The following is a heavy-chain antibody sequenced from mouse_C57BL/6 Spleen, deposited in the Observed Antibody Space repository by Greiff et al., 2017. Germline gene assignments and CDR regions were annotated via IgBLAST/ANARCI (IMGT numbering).Heavy chain of an antibody. D-gene: IGHD3-1*01. CDR1: GYAFSSSW. Sequence: QVQLQQSGPELVKPGASVKISCKASGYAFSSSWMNWVKQRPGKGLEWIGRIYPGDGDTNYNGKFKGKATLTADKSSSTAYMQLSSLTSEDSAVYFCARSLIGQGAFAYWGQGTLVTVSA. V-gene: IGHV1-82*01. J-gene: IGHJ3*01. CDR3: ARSLIGQGAFAY. CDR2: IYPGDGDT.